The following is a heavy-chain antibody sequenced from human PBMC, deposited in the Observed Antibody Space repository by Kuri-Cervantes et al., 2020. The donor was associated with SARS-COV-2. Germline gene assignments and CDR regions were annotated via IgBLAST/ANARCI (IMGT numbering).Heavy chain of an antibody. J-gene: IGHJ4*02. CDR3: ATPDRGYSYGGYFDY. CDR2: IIPIFGTA. V-gene: IGHV1-69*13. D-gene: IGHD5-18*01. CDR1: GGTFSSYA. Sequence: SVKVSCKASGGTFSSYAISWVRQAPGQGLEWMGGIIPIFGTANYAQKFQGRVTITADESTSTAYMELSSLRSEDTAVYYCATPDRGYSYGGYFDYWGQGTLVTVSS.